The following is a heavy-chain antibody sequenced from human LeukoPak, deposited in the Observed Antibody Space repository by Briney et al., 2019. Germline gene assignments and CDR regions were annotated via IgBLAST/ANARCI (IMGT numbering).Heavy chain of an antibody. V-gene: IGHV3-23*01. J-gene: IGHJ5*02. CDR3: AKGSSGYFVDL. D-gene: IGHD3-22*01. Sequence: GGSLRLSCAASGFTFSNYAMSWVRQAPGKGLEWVSAISGNGGLTYYADSVKGRFTISRDNSKNTLYLQMNSLRAEDTALYYCAKGSSGYFVDLWGQGTLVTVSS. CDR2: ISGNGGLT. CDR1: GFTFSNYA.